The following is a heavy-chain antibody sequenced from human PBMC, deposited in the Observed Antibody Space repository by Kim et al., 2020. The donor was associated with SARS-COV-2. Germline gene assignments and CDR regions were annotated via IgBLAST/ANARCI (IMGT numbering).Heavy chain of an antibody. CDR2: INGDGSDT. Sequence: GGSLRLSFAASGFTFSSYWMHWVRQAPGKGLMWVSRINGDGSDTAYADSVKGRFTISRDNAKNTLYLQMNSLKDEDTAVYYCARKDCNGGSCAFDPWGQGTLVTVSS. J-gene: IGHJ5*02. CDR1: GFTFSSYW. D-gene: IGHD2-15*01. CDR3: ARKDCNGGSCAFDP. V-gene: IGHV3-74*01.